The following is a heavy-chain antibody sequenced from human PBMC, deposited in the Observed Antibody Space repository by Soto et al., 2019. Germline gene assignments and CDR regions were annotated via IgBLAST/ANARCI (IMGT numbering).Heavy chain of an antibody. V-gene: IGHV3-30*18. J-gene: IGHJ6*02. CDR1: GFTFSSYG. CDR3: AKDRLELLYYYYGMDV. Sequence: PGGSLRLSCAASGFTFSSYGMRWVRQAPGKGLEWVALISYDGSNTYYADSVKGRFTVSRDNSKNTLYLQINSLRAEDAAVYYCAKDRLELLYYYYGMDVWGQGTTVTVSS. D-gene: IGHD1-7*01. CDR2: ISYDGSNT.